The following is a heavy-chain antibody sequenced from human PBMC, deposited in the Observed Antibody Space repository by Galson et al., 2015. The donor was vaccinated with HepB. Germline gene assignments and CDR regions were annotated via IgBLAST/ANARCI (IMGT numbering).Heavy chain of an antibody. CDR1: GFTSSAFA. Sequence: SLRLSCAASGFTSSAFAMSWVRQAPGKGLEWVSVISGSDGGTYYADSVQGRFTISRDNSKNTLYLQMRSLGAEDTAVYYCAKSTVFGLLIKPVFYFDFWGQGTLVSVSS. V-gene: IGHV3-23*01. CDR3: AKSTVFGLLIKPVFYFDF. CDR2: ISGSDGGT. J-gene: IGHJ4*02. D-gene: IGHD3/OR15-3a*01.